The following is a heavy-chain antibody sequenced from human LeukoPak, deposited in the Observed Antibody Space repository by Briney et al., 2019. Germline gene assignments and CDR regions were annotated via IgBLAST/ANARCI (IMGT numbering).Heavy chain of an antibody. CDR3: AREGGPYRPLDY. CDR2: VNLQGST. Sequence: SETLSLTCGVSGGSITNTNYWTWVRQPPGKGLGWIGEVNLQGSTNYNPSLMGRVAISVDTSENHISLQLTSVTAADTAVYYCAREGGPYRPLDYSGQGTLVTVSS. CDR1: GGSITNTNY. V-gene: IGHV4-4*02. J-gene: IGHJ4*02.